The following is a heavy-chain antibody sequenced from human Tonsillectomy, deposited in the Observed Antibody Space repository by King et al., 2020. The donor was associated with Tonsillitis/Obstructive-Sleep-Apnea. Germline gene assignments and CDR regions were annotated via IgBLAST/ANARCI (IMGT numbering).Heavy chain of an antibody. Sequence: VQLVESGAEVKKPGSSVKVSCKASGGTFSSYAISWVRQAPGQGLEWMGGIIPIFGTANYAQKFQGRVTITADESTSTAYMELSSLRSEDTAVYYCARSDHIVVVPAAIAYYYYYYMDVWGKGTTVTVSS. CDR3: ARSDHIVVVPAAIAYYYYYYMDV. D-gene: IGHD2-2*02. J-gene: IGHJ6*03. CDR1: GGTFSSYA. V-gene: IGHV1-69*01. CDR2: IIPIFGTA.